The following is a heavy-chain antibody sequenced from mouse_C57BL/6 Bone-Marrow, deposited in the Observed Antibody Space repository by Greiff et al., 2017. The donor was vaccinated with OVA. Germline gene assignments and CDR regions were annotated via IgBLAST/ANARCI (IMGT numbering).Heavy chain of an antibody. CDR3: ARERGSSYGYFDV. V-gene: IGHV5-4*01. CDR2: ISDGGSYT. D-gene: IGHD1-1*01. J-gene: IGHJ1*03. Sequence: EVKLVESGGGLVKPGGSLKLSCAASGFTFSSYAMSWVRQTPEKRLEWVATISDGGSYTYYPDNVKGRFTISRDNAKNNLYLQMSHLKSEDTAMYYCARERGSSYGYFDVWGTGTTVTVSS. CDR1: GFTFSSYA.